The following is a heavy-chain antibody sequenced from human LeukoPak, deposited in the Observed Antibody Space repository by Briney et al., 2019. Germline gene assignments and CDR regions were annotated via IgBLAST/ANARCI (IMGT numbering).Heavy chain of an antibody. CDR1: GGSISSYY. J-gene: IGHJ4*02. Sequence: SETLSLTCTVSGGSISSYYWSWIRQPPGKGLEWIGEINHSGSTNYNPSLKSRVTISVDTSKNQFSLKLSSVTAADTAVYYCARGSRGLAAAGFDYWGQGTLVTVSS. CDR2: INHSGST. CDR3: ARGSRGLAAAGFDY. V-gene: IGHV4-34*01. D-gene: IGHD6-13*01.